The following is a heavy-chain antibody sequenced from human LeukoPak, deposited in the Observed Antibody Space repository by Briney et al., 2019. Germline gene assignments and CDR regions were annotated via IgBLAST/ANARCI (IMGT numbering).Heavy chain of an antibody. V-gene: IGHV3-30*03. Sequence: PGGSLRLSCAASGFTFSSYGMHWVRQAPGKGLEWVPVISYDGSNKYYADSVKGRFTISRDNSKNTLYLQMNSLRAEDTAVYYCAREGRAAAGNSFDYWGQGTLVTVSS. D-gene: IGHD6-13*01. J-gene: IGHJ4*02. CDR3: AREGRAAAGNSFDY. CDR2: ISYDGSNK. CDR1: GFTFSSYG.